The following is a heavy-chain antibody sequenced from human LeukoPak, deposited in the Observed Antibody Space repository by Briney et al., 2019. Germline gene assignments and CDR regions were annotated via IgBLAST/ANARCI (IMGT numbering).Heavy chain of an antibody. CDR2: INHSGST. J-gene: IGHJ4*02. CDR1: GGSFSGYY. D-gene: IGHD3-3*01. V-gene: IGHV4-34*01. Sequence: SETLSPTCAVCGGSFSGYYWSWIRQPPGKGLEWIGEINHSGSTNYNPSLKSRVTISVDTSKNQFSLKLSSVTAADTAVYYCARYYDFWSGLIDYWGQGTLVTVSS. CDR3: ARYYDFWSGLIDY.